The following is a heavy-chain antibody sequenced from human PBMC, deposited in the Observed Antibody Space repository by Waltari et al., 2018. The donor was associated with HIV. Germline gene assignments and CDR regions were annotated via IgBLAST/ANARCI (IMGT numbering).Heavy chain of an antibody. CDR1: GFMFEEYG. V-gene: IGHV3-20*04. CDR3: TRGGKKWLNNYYYYSGLDV. J-gene: IGHJ6*02. D-gene: IGHD3-22*01. Sequence: EVRLVESGGRVVRPGGSLRLSCIISGFMFEEYGRSWVRHDPGKGVGFDGGLNWEGNRTVHAEVVKGRCTVSRDNAKDSLFLQMNSLSADDTAVYYCTRGGKKWLNNYYYYSGLDVWGQGTTVIVSS. CDR2: LNWEGNRT.